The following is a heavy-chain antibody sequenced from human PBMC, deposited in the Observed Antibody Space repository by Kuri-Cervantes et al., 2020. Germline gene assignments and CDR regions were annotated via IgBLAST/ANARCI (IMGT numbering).Heavy chain of an antibody. V-gene: IGHV3-7*01. J-gene: IGHJ4*02. CDR3: ASGPVAVALYFDY. D-gene: IGHD6-19*01. CDR2: IKQDGSEK. Sequence: GGSLRLSCAASGFTFSSYWMSWVRQAPGKGLEWVANIKQDGSEKYYVDSVKGRFTISRDNAKNSLYLQMNSLRAEDTAVYYCASGPVAVALYFDYWGQGTLVTVSS. CDR1: GFTFSSYW.